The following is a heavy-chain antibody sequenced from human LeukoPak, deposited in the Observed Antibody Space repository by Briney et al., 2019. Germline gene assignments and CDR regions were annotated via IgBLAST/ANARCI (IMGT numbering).Heavy chain of an antibody. CDR2: IAHHGNNY. J-gene: IGHJ4*02. Sequence: PGGSLRLSCAGSGFAFYDCAMHWVRQSPGKGLEWVAYIAHHGNNYYYLDSVKGRFTISRDNSKGTLYLQMNSLRPDDTALYYCAKDGSWACTDWGQGTSVTVSA. CDR3: AKDGSWACTD. D-gene: IGHD3-10*01. CDR1: GFAFYDCA. V-gene: IGHV3-30*02.